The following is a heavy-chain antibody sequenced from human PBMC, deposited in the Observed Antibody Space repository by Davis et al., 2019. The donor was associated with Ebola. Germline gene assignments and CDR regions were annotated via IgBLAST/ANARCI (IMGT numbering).Heavy chain of an antibody. CDR1: GYTFTDYW. CDR2: IDPDDSKT. D-gene: IGHD3-22*01. CDR3: ARLDYYDSSGYTDV. V-gene: IGHV5-10-1*01. J-gene: IGHJ6*02. Sequence: GESLKISCKGSGYTFTDYWMNWVRQLPGKGLEWMGRIDPDDSKTDYSPSFQGHVTISVDKSTSTAFLQWTSLKASDTAIYYCARLDYYDSSGYTDVWGQGTAVTVSS.